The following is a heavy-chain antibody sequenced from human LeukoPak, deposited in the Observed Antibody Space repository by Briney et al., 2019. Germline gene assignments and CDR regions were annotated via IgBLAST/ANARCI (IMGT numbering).Heavy chain of an antibody. J-gene: IGHJ4*02. CDR1: GGSISSYY. D-gene: IGHD3-3*01. CDR3: ARPIWSGGPYGY. V-gene: IGHV4-34*01. CDR2: INHSGST. Sequence: SETLSLTCTVSGGSISSYYWSWIRQPPGKGLEWIGEINHSGSTNYNPSLKSRVTISVDTSKNQFSLKLSSVTAADTAVYYCARPIWSGGPYGYWGQGTLVTVSS.